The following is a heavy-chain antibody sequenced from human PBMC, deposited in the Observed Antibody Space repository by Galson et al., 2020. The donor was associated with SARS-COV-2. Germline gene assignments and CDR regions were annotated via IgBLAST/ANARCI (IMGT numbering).Heavy chain of an antibody. Sequence: SETLSLTCTVSGGSISSAAYYWSWIRQHPGKGLEWIGYIYYSGSTYYNPSLKSRVTISVDTSKNQFSLQLSSVTAADTAVYYCARAREAVAGPGEGFDYWGQGTLVTVSS. CDR1: GGSISSAAYY. CDR3: ARAREAVAGPGEGFDY. J-gene: IGHJ4*02. D-gene: IGHD6-19*01. CDR2: IYYSGST. V-gene: IGHV4-31*03.